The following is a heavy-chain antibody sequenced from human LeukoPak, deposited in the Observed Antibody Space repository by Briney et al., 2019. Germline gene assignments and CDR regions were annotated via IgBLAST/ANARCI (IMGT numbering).Heavy chain of an antibody. CDR1: GFSFTSSA. CDR3: AADRSIVGLFDY. D-gene: IGHD1-26*01. CDR2: IVVGSGST. J-gene: IGHJ4*02. Sequence: SVKVSCKASGFSFTSSAMQWVRQARGQRLEWIGWIVVGSGSTNYAQKFQERVTITRDMSTSTAYMELTSLRSDDTAVYYSAADRSIVGLFDYWGQGTLVTVSS. V-gene: IGHV1-58*02.